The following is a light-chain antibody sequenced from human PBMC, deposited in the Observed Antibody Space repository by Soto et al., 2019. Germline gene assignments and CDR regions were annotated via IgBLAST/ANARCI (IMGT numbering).Light chain of an antibody. CDR1: QSVSSS. V-gene: IGKV3-15*01. CDR2: GAS. J-gene: IGKJ1*01. CDR3: QQYNNWWT. Sequence: EIVMTQSPATLSVSPGERATLSCRASQSVSSSLAWYQQKPGQAHRLLIYGASTRATGIPARFSGSGSGTEFTLTISSLQSEDFAVYYCQQYNNWWTFGQGTKVEIK.